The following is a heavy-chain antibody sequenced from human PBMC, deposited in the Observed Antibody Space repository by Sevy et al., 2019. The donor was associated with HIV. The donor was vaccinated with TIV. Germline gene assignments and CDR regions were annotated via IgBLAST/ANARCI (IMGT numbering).Heavy chain of an antibody. D-gene: IGHD3-22*01. Sequence: GGSLRLSCAASGFTFSSYSMNWVRQAPGKGLEWVSSISSSSSYIYYADSVKGRFTISRDNATNSLYLQMNSLRAEDTAVYYCARGGLMIVVEDWFDPWGQGTLVTVSS. V-gene: IGHV3-21*01. J-gene: IGHJ5*02. CDR1: GFTFSSYS. CDR2: ISSSSSYI. CDR3: ARGGLMIVVEDWFDP.